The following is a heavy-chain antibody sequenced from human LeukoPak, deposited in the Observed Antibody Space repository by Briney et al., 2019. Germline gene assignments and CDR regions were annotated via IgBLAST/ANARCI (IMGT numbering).Heavy chain of an antibody. CDR1: GFTFDDYG. CDR3: ARDIEYYDSSGYYSSGYYYYMDV. J-gene: IGHJ6*03. CDR2: INWNGGST. V-gene: IGHV3-20*04. D-gene: IGHD3-22*01. Sequence: GGSLRLSCAASGFTFDDYGMSWVRQAPGKGLEWVSGINWNGGSTGYADSVKGRFTISRDNAKNSLYLQMNRLRAEDTALYYCARDIEYYDSSGYYSSGYYYYMDVWGKGTTVTVSS.